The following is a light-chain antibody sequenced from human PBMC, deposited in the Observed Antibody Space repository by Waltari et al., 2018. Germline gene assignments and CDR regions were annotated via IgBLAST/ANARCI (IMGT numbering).Light chain of an antibody. V-gene: IGKV3-11*01. CDR3: QQCNNSPPT. CDR2: DAS. CDR1: QSVSSQ. Sequence: EIVLTQSPATLSLSPGEGATLPCRASQSVSSQLVWYQQKRGQAPRLLIYDASTRATGIPARFSGSGSGTDFTLTISRLEPEDFAVYYCQQCNNSPPTFGQGTKVEIK. J-gene: IGKJ1*01.